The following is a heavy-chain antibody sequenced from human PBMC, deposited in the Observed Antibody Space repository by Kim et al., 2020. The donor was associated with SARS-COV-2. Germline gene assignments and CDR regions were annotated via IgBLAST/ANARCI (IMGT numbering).Heavy chain of an antibody. D-gene: IGHD4-17*01. CDR1: GFTFSSYS. Sequence: GGSLRLSCAASGFTFSSYSLNWVRQAPGKGLEWVSSISSSSSYIYYADSVKGRFTISRDNAKNSLYLQMNSLRAEDTAVYYCARDRDYGDRAFDIWGQGTMVTVSS. J-gene: IGHJ3*02. CDR2: ISSSSSYI. V-gene: IGHV3-21*04. CDR3: ARDRDYGDRAFDI.